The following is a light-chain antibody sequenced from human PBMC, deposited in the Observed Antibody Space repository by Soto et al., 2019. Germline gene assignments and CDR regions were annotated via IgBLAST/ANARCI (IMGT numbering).Light chain of an antibody. Sequence: DIQMTQSPSTLSASVGDRVTITCRASQSLNSLLAWYQQKPGRAPKLLIYDASTLESGVPSRFSGSGSGTEFTLTISSLQTDDFATYYCQQYNGAPRTFGQGTKVEFK. CDR3: QQYNGAPRT. J-gene: IGKJ1*01. CDR2: DAS. CDR1: QSLNSL. V-gene: IGKV1-5*01.